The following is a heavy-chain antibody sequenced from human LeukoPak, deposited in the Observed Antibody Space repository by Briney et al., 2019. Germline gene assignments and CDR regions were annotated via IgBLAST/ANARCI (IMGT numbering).Heavy chain of an antibody. CDR3: AKEKSAVGNLVGAEGKVFDY. Sequence: PGGSLRLSCAASGFTFSGYIMSCVRQAPGKGLEWVSSITSSSSYIYYADSVKGRFTISRDNSKNTLYLQMNSLRAEDTAVYYCAKEKSAVGNLVGAEGKVFDYWGQGTLVTVSS. CDR1: GFTFSGYI. V-gene: IGHV3-21*04. J-gene: IGHJ4*02. CDR2: ITSSSSYI. D-gene: IGHD1-26*01.